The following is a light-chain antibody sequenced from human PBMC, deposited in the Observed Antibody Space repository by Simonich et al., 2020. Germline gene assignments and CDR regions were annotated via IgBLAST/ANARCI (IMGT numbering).Light chain of an antibody. V-gene: IGKV3-11*01. Sequence: EIVLTQSPATLSVSPGERATLSCRASQSVSSKLAWYQQNPGQAPRLLIYGASNMATGIPARFSGSGSGTDFTLTISSLEPEDFAVYYCQQRSNWLVTFGQGTKLEIK. CDR3: QQRSNWLVT. CDR1: QSVSSK. CDR2: GAS. J-gene: IGKJ2*01.